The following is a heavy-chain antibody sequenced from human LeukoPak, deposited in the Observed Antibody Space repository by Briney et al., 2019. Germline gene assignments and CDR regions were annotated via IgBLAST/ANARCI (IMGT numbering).Heavy chain of an antibody. J-gene: IGHJ4*02. CDR1: GFTFDDYG. V-gene: IGHV3-7*01. CDR2: IKEDGSEK. D-gene: IGHD3-22*01. CDR3: ARDSSGYQ. Sequence: GSLRLSCAASGFTFDDYGMSWVRQAPGKGLEWVANIKEDGSEKYYGDSVKGRFTISRDNAKNSLYLEMNSLRVEDTAVYYCARDSSGYQWGQGTLVTVSS.